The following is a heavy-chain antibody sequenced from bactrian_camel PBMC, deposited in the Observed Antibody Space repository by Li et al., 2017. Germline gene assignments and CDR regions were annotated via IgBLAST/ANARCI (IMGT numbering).Heavy chain of an antibody. CDR2: INSDDRV. D-gene: IGHD1*01. J-gene: IGHJ4*01. Sequence: HVQLVESGGASVQAGGSLRLSCASSGYRYSSYCMGWFRQTPGKEREGVAGINSDDRVRYADSVKGRFTISHDNAKNSVDLQMNSLKPDDTAVYYCAATGQMLSVAGCRTQGTQVTVS. V-gene: IGHV3S53*01. CDR1: GYRYSSYC.